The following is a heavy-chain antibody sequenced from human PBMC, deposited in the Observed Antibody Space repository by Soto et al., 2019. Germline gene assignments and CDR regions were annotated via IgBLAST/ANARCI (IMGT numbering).Heavy chain of an antibody. CDR2: IYHSGST. V-gene: IGHV4-4*02. CDR3: ARGNVLLWFGELLRYNWFDP. D-gene: IGHD3-10*01. CDR1: GGSISSSNW. Sequence: SETLSLTCAVSGGSISSSNWLSWVRQPPGKGLEWIGEIYHSGSTNYNPSLKSRVTISVDKSKNQFSLKLSSVTAADTAVYYCARGNVLLWFGELLRYNWFDPWGQGTLVTVSS. J-gene: IGHJ5*02.